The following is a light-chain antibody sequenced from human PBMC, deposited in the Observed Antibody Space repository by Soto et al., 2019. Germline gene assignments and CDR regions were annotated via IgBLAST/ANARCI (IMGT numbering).Light chain of an antibody. CDR2: AAS. J-gene: IGKJ4*01. V-gene: IGKV1-39*01. Sequence: IQMNKSPSSLSATVEDRVTITCRASQSISSYLNWYQQKPGKAPKLLIYAASSLQSGVPSRFSGSGSGTDFTLTISSLQPEDFATYYCQQSYSTPLTFGGGTKVDIK. CDR1: QSISSY. CDR3: QQSYSTPLT.